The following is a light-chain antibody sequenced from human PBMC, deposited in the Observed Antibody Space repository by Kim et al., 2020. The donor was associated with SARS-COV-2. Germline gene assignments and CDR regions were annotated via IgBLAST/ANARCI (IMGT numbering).Light chain of an antibody. V-gene: IGLV3-27*01. CDR3: YSAADNNLV. CDR1: VLAKKY. Sequence: GSPGQTARSTCSGDVLAKKYARWFQQKPGQAPVLVIYKDSERPSGIPERFSGSSSGTTVTLTISGAQVEDEADYYCYSAADNNLVFGGGTQLTVL. CDR2: KDS. J-gene: IGLJ2*01.